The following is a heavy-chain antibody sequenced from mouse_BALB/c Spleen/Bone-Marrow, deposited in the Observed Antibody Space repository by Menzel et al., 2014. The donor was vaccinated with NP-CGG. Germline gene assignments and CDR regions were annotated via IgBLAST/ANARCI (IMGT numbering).Heavy chain of an antibody. CDR3: ARELGRGYYFDY. Sequence: QVQLQQSGSVLVRPGASVKLSCKASGYTFTSSWMHWAKQRPGQGLEWIGEIHPNSGNTNYNEEFKGKATLTVDTSSSTAYVDLSSLTSEDSAVYYCARELGRGYYFDYWGQGTTLTVSS. V-gene: IGHV1S130*01. CDR2: IHPNSGNT. D-gene: IGHD4-1*01. CDR1: GYTFTSSW. J-gene: IGHJ2*01.